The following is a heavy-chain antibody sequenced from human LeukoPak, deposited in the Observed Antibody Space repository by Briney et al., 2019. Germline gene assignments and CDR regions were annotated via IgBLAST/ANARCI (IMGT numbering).Heavy chain of an antibody. CDR2: INPSGGST. J-gene: IGHJ4*02. CDR1: GYIFTSYY. V-gene: IGHV1-46*01. D-gene: IGHD6-13*01. CDR3: ARDRGIPAAGTFDY. Sequence: ASVKVSCKASGYIFTSYYMHWVRQAPGQGLEWMGIINPSGGSTSYAQKFQGRVTVTRDMSTSTVYMELSNLRSEDTAVYYCARDRGIPAAGTFDYWGQGALVTVSS.